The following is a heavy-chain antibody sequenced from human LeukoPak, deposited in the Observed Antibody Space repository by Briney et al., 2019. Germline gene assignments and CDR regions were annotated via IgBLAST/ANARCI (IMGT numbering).Heavy chain of an antibody. V-gene: IGHV3-23*01. CDR1: GVTFSSYA. D-gene: IGHD6-19*01. J-gene: IGHJ4*02. CDR3: AKDGGGIAVAGGGFDY. Sequence: GGTLTLSCAVSGVTFSSYALSWVRQAPGKGLEWVSAISGSGGSTYYADSMKGRFTISRDNSKNTLNLQMNSLRAEDTAVYYCAKDGGGIAVAGGGFDYWGQGTLVTVSS. CDR2: ISGSGGST.